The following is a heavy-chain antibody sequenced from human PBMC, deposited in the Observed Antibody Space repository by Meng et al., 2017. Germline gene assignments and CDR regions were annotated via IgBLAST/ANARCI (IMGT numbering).Heavy chain of an antibody. Sequence: SETLSPTCTVSGGSVSSGSYYWSWIRQPPGKGLEWIGYIYYSGSTNYNPSLKSRVTITVDTSKNLFSLKLSSVTAADRAVYYCARHHYDSSGYYYYFDYWGQGTLVTVSS. D-gene: IGHD3-22*01. CDR1: GGSVSSGSYY. J-gene: IGHJ4*02. CDR2: IYYSGST. CDR3: ARHHYDSSGYYYYFDY. V-gene: IGHV4-61*01.